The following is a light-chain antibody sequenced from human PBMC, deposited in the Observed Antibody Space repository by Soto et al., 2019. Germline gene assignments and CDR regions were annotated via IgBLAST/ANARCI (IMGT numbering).Light chain of an antibody. CDR2: DAS. CDR1: QSVSGW. J-gene: IGKJ1*01. Sequence: DIQMTQSPSTLSASVGDTVTVTCRASQSVSGWLAWYQQKPGEAPTLLIYDASSLESGVPSRFSGSGSGTEFTLTISSLQPDDFATYYCQQYNSYSLWTFGQGTKVDIK. CDR3: QQYNSYSLWT. V-gene: IGKV1-5*01.